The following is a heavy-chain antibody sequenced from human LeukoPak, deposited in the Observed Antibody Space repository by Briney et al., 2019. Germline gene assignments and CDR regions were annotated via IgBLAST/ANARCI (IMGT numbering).Heavy chain of an antibody. CDR2: MNPNSGNT. Sequence: GASVTVSCKASGYTFTSYDINWVRQATGQGLEWMGWMNPNSGNTGYAQKFQRRVTMTRNTSISTAYMELSSLRSEDTAVYYCARGDFWSGYYRVLNYYYYMDVWGKGTTVTVSS. CDR1: GYTFTSYD. CDR3: ARGDFWSGYYRVLNYYYYMDV. J-gene: IGHJ6*03. V-gene: IGHV1-8*01. D-gene: IGHD3-3*01.